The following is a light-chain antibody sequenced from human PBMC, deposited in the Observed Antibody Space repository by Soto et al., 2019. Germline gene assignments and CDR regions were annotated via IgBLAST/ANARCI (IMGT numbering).Light chain of an antibody. CDR2: PSS. CDR3: QQSYSPPST. V-gene: IGKV1-39*01. CDR1: QSINNN. Sequence: DIQMTQSASSLSATVGDRVTIICRASQSINNNVKWYQQRPGEAPKLLIYPSSSLQGGVPSRFSCSGSGPVFTLTISGLRPEGVATYSCQQSYSPPSTCCQATKVE. J-gene: IGKJ1*01.